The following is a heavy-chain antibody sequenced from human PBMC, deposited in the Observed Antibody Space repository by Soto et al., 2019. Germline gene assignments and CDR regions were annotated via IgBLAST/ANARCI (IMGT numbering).Heavy chain of an antibody. CDR2: IIPIFGTA. Sequence: SVKISCKTSAGTLRSYAISWARQAPGKGLEWMGGIIPIFGTANYAQKFQGRVTITADESTSTAYMELSSLRSEDTAVYYCARDRRTGIAVAGPDASDIWGQGTMVT. J-gene: IGHJ3*02. D-gene: IGHD6-19*01. CDR1: AGTLRSYA. CDR3: ARDRRTGIAVAGPDASDI. V-gene: IGHV1-69*13.